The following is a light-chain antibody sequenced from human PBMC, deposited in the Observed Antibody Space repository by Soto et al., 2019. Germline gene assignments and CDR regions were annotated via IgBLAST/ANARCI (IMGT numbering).Light chain of an antibody. CDR2: EVR. V-gene: IGLV2-18*01. J-gene: IGLJ1*01. CDR1: SSDVGRYNR. CDR3: SLYTTNSTFV. Sequence: LTQPPSVSGSPGQSVTISCTGTSSDVGRYNRVSWYQQPPGTAPKLLIYEVRNRPSGVPDRFSGSKSANTASLTISGLQAEDEADYYCSLYTTNSTFVFGAGTKVTVL.